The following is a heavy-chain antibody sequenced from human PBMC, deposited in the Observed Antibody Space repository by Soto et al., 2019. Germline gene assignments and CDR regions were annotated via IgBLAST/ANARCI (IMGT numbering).Heavy chain of an antibody. CDR1: GFTFDDYA. CDR2: ISWNSGSI. V-gene: IGHV3-9*01. D-gene: IGHD4-4*01. Sequence: GGSLRLSCAASGFTFDDYAMHWVRQAPGKGLEWVSGISWNSGSIGYADSVKGRFTISRDNAKNSLYLQMNSLRAEDTALYYCAKGGMATISTAFDYWGQGTLVTVSS. CDR3: AKGGMATISTAFDY. J-gene: IGHJ4*02.